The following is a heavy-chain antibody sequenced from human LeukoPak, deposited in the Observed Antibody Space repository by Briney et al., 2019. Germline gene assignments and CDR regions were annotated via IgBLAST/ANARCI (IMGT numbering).Heavy chain of an antibody. Sequence: GESLKISCKGSGYSFTSYWIGWVRQMPGKGLEWMGNIYPGDSDTRYSPSFQGQVTISADKSISTAYLQWSSLKASDTAMYYCARLSQITMVRGVIKYFDYWGQGTLVTVSS. CDR1: GYSFTSYW. CDR2: IYPGDSDT. CDR3: ARLSQITMVRGVIKYFDY. V-gene: IGHV5-51*01. D-gene: IGHD3-10*01. J-gene: IGHJ4*02.